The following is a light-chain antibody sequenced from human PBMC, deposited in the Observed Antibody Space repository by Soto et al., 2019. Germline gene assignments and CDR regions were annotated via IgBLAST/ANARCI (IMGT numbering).Light chain of an antibody. V-gene: IGLV2-8*01. CDR3: SSYAGSTNFPWV. J-gene: IGLJ3*02. CDR1: NSDVGGYNY. CDR2: EVS. Sequence: QSALTQPPSASGSPGQSVTISCTGTNSDVGGYNYVSWYQQHPGKAPKLLIYEVSKRPSGVPDRFSGSKSGNTAAMTVSGSQDEEDADYYCSSYAGSTNFPWVFGGGTKLTVL.